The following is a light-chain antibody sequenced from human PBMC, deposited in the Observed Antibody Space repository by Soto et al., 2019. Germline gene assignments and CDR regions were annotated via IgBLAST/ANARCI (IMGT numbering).Light chain of an antibody. J-gene: IGLJ3*02. Sequence: QSVLTQPASVSGSPGQSITISCTGTSSDVGGYDYVSWYQQHPGKAPKLMIYGVNNRPSGVSNRFSGSKSGNTASLTISGLQAEDEADYYCSSYTNSITHVFGGGTKLTVL. V-gene: IGLV2-14*03. CDR2: GVN. CDR1: SSDVGGYDY. CDR3: SSYTNSITHV.